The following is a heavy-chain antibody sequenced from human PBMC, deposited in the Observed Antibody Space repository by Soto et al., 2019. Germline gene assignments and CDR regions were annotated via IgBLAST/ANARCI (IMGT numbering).Heavy chain of an antibody. CDR2: IYYSGKT. V-gene: IGHV4-39*01. J-gene: IGHJ4*02. Sequence: PSETLSLTCTVSGGSISSNMYYWGWIRQPPGKGLEWIASIYYSGKTYYNPSLKIRITISLDMSRNQYFLKLSSVTAAYMSVYYCARHDVDYCGRIRCYGWDYWGQGTLVTVSS. D-gene: IGHD2-2*01. CDR3: ARHDVDYCGRIRCYGWDY. CDR1: GGSISSNMYY.